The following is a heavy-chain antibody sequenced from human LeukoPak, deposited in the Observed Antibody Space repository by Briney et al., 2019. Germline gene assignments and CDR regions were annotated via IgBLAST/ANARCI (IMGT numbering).Heavy chain of an antibody. Sequence: SSETLSLTCTVSGGSISSSTHYWGWIRQPPGKGLEWIGTICYSGSTYYNPSLKSRATISVDTSKNQFSLKLGSVTAADTAVYYCVRQTYGSGSYYNLDCWGQGTLVTVSS. CDR1: GGSISSSTHY. J-gene: IGHJ4*02. D-gene: IGHD3-10*01. V-gene: IGHV4-39*01. CDR3: VRQTYGSGSYYNLDC. CDR2: ICYSGST.